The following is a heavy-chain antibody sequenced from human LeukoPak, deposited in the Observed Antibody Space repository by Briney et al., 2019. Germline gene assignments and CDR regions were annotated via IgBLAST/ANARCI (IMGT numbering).Heavy chain of an antibody. Sequence: SETLSLTCAVSGYSISSGYYWGWIRQPPGKGLEWIGSIDHSGSTYYNPALKRRVTISVDTSKNQFSLKLSSVTAADTAVYYCARGRYCSSTSCPYYFDYWGQGTLVTVSS. CDR2: IDHSGST. D-gene: IGHD2-2*01. CDR1: GYSISSGYY. J-gene: IGHJ4*02. CDR3: ARGRYCSSTSCPYYFDY. V-gene: IGHV4-38-2*01.